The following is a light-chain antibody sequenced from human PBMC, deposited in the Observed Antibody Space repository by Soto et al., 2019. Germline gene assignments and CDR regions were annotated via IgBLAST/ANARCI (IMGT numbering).Light chain of an antibody. J-gene: IGLJ1*01. CDR1: SSDVGGYKY. Sequence: QSALTQPPSASGSPGQSVTISCTGTSSDVGGYKYVSWYQQHPGKAPKLMIFEVNKRPSGVPDRFSGSKSGTTASLTVSGLQAEAEADYYCCSYAGIDTLGVFGTGTKLTVL. CDR3: CSYAGIDTLGV. CDR2: EVN. V-gene: IGLV2-8*01.